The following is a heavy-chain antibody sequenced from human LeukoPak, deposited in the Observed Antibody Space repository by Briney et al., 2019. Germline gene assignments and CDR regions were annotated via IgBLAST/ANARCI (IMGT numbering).Heavy chain of an antibody. CDR2: INWNGGST. CDR3: TREGGIVVVPAHFDY. J-gene: IGHJ4*02. D-gene: IGHD2-2*01. CDR1: GFTFDDYG. Sequence: GGSLRLSCAASGFTFDDYGMSWVRQAPGKGLEGVSGINWNGGSTGYADSLKGRFTISRDNAKNSLYMQMNSLRAKDTALYYFTREGGIVVVPAHFDYWGQGTLVTVSS. V-gene: IGHV3-20*04.